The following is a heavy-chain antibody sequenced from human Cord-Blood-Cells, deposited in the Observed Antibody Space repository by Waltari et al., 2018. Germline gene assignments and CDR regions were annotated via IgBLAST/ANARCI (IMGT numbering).Heavy chain of an antibody. V-gene: IGHV4-4*02. D-gene: IGHD3-3*01. J-gene: IGHJ5*02. CDR2: IYHSGST. CDR3: ARGGERFLEWFLWFDP. CDR1: GGSISSSNW. Sequence: QVQLQESGPGLVKPSGTLSLTCAVSGGSISSSNWWSWVRQPPGKGLEWIGEIYHSGSTNYNPSLKGRVTISVDKSKNHFSLKLSSVTAADTAVYYCARGGERFLEWFLWFDPWGQGTLVTVSS.